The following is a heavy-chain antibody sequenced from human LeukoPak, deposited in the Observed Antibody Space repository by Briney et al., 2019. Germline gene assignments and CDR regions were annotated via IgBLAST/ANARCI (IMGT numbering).Heavy chain of an antibody. J-gene: IGHJ4*02. CDR1: GGSISSNSYY. V-gene: IGHV4-61*02. CDR2: IYASVST. CDR3: VTGRSNYVDY. D-gene: IGHD4-11*01. Sequence: PSQTLSLTCTISGGSISSNSYYWSWIWQPAGKGLEWIGRIYASVSTNYNPSLRTRVTISVDTSKNQFSLKLSSVTAADTAVYYCVTGRSNYVDYWGQGTLVTVSS.